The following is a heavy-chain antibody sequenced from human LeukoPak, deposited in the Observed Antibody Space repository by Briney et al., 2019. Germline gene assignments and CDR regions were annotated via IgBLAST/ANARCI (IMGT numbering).Heavy chain of an antibody. CDR1: GFTFTSYG. J-gene: IGHJ4*02. CDR3: ARFNYAYYFDY. Sequence: PGGSLRLSCAASGFTFTSYGMHWVRQAPGKGLEWVAVISYDGSNKYYADSVKGRFTISRDNSKNTLYLQMNSLRAEDTAVYYCARFNYAYYFDYWGQGTLVTVSS. CDR2: ISYDGSNK. D-gene: IGHD4-11*01. V-gene: IGHV3-30*19.